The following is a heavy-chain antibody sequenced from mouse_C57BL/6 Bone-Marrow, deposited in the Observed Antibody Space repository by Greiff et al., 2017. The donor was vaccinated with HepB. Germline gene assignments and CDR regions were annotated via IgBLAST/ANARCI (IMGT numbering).Heavy chain of an antibody. D-gene: IGHD2-5*01. CDR3: VRPYYSNLFAY. V-gene: IGHV10-1*01. J-gene: IGHJ3*01. Sequence: EVNLVESGGGLVQPKGSLKLSCAASGFSFNTYAMNWVRQAPGKGLEWVARIRSKSNNYATYYADSVKDRFTISRDDSESMLYLQMNNLKTEDTAMYYCVRPYYSNLFAYWGQGTLVTVSA. CDR2: IRSKSNNYAT. CDR1: GFSFNTYA.